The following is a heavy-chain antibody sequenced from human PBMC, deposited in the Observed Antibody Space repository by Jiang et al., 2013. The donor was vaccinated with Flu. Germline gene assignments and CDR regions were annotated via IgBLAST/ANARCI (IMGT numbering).Heavy chain of an antibody. V-gene: IGHV4-59*01. J-gene: IGHJ4*02. Sequence: SLKSRLTISVDTSKNQFSLNLSSVTAADTAVYYCARIVGATTIDYWGQGILVTVSS. D-gene: IGHD1-26*01. CDR3: ARIVGATTIDY.